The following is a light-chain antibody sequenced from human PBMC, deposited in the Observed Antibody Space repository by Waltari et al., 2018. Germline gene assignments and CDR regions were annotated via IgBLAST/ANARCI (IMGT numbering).Light chain of an antibody. CDR1: QGISSY. J-gene: IGKJ1*01. Sequence: AIRMTQSPSSLSASTGDRVTITCRASQGISSYLGWYQQKPGKAPKLLIYAWSTLQSGVPSRFSGSGFGTDFTLTITCLQSEDFATYYCQQYYAYPGTFGQGTKVEI. V-gene: IGKV1-8*01. CDR2: AWS. CDR3: QQYYAYPGT.